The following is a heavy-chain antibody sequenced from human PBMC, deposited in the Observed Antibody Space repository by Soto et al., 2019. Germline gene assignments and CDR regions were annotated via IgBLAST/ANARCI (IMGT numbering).Heavy chain of an antibody. CDR2: INHLTTT. Sequence: SETLSLTCAVYGGSFSSYHWSWIRQTPGKGLEWIGEINHLTTTNYNPSLKSRVIISLDTPKNQFSLELSSVTAADTAVYYCARGYDTALAPIFWGQGILVTVYS. V-gene: IGHV4-34*01. CDR1: GGSFSSYH. D-gene: IGHD5-18*01. J-gene: IGHJ4*02. CDR3: ARGYDTALAPIF.